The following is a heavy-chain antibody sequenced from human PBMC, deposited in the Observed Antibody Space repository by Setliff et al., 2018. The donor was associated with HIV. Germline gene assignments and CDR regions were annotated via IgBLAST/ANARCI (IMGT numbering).Heavy chain of an antibody. CDR1: GFTFSHYG. V-gene: IGHV3-33*01. D-gene: IGHD2-21*01. CDR2: LDHNESNK. Sequence: LSLSCAASGFTFSHYGMHWVRQAPGKGLHWVAGLDHNESNKYYADSVKGRCTISRDISKNTLFLEMSSLRVEEKALYYCARDLGLWGLDATDMWGQGTMVTVSS. J-gene: IGHJ3*02. CDR3: ARDLGLWGLDATDM.